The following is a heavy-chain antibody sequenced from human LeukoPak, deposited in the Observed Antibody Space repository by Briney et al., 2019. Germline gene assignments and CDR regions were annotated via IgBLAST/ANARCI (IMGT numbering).Heavy chain of an antibody. CDR1: GFSLSGNA. V-gene: IGHV3-23*01. D-gene: IGHD5-18*01. CDR2: IGPDDAP. Sequence: GGSLRLSCAASGFSLSGNAVSWVRQAPGKGPEWVAGIGPDDAPFYPASVRGRFTISRGTSKNTMYLQMNSLRAEDTALYYCAKGNLQLGQDACDIWGQGTMVTVSS. J-gene: IGHJ3*02. CDR3: AKGNLQLGQDACDI.